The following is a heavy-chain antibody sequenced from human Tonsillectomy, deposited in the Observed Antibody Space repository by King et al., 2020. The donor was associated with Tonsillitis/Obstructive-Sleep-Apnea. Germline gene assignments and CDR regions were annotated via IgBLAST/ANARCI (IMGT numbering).Heavy chain of an antibody. CDR2: ISYDGSDI. Sequence: QLVQSGGGVVQPGRSLRLSCAASGFAFSNYGMHWVRQAPGKGLEWVTVISYDGSDINYADSVKGRFTISRDNSKKTLYLQMNSLRAEDTAVYYCAKDAGGLQISAHVDFWGQGNLVTVSS. CDR1: GFAFSNYG. J-gene: IGHJ4*02. V-gene: IGHV3-30*18. CDR3: AKDAGGLQISAHVDF. D-gene: IGHD5-24*01.